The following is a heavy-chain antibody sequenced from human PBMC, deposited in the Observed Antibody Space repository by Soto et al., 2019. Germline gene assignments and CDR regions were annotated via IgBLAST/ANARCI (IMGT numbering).Heavy chain of an antibody. J-gene: IGHJ6*02. V-gene: IGHV4-34*01. CDR1: GGSFSGYY. CDR3: ARGRVWDV. CDR2: INHSGST. Sequence: LTCAVYGGSFSGYYWSWIRQPPGKGLEWIGEINHSGSTNYNPSLKSRVTISVDTSKNQFSLKLSSVTAADTAVYYCARGRVWDVWGQGKTVTVSS. D-gene: IGHD3-16*01.